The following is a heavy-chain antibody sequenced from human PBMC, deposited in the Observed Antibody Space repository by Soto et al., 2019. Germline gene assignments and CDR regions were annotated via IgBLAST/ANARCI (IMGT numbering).Heavy chain of an antibody. D-gene: IGHD3-3*01. CDR2: ISAYNGNT. CDR3: ASVYDFWSGYYAPLY. J-gene: IGHJ4*02. CDR1: GYTFTGYG. Sequence: ASVKVSCKASGYTFTGYGISWVRQAPGQGLEWMGWISAYNGNTNYAQKLQGRVTMTTDTSTSTAYMELRSLRSDDTAVYYCASVYDFWSGYYAPLYWGQGTLVTVSS. V-gene: IGHV1-18*04.